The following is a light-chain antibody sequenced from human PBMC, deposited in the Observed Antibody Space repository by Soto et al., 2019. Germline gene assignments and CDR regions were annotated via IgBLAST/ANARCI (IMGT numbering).Light chain of an antibody. CDR3: QHFDTSPPWT. J-gene: IGKJ1*01. CDR1: QSVSSTS. V-gene: IGKV3-20*01. CDR2: GAS. Sequence: ESVFTQAAGTLSFSTGERATLSCRASQSVSSTSLAWYQQKPGQAPRLLIYGASSRATGIPDRFSGSGSGTDFTLTISRLEPEDFAVYYCQHFDTSPPWTFGQGTKVDIK.